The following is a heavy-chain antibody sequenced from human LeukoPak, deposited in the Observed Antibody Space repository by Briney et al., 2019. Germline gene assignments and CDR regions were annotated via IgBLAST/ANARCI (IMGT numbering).Heavy chain of an antibody. CDR2: IYYSGST. CDR3: ARAGTARAVTDFDY. CDR1: GGSISNYY. Sequence: PSETLSLACTVSGGSISNYYWSWIRQPPGKGLEWIGYIYYSGSTNYNPSLKSRVTISLDMSKYRFSLRLSSVTAADTAVYYCARAGTARAVTDFDYWGQGTLVTVSS. V-gene: IGHV4-59*01. J-gene: IGHJ4*02. D-gene: IGHD1-7*01.